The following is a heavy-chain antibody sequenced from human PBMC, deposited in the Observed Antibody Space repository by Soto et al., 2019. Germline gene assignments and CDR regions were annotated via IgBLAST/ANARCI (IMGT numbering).Heavy chain of an antibody. Sequence: GGSLRLSCAASGFTFITYGMHWVRQAPGKGLEWVAVVSYDGNNNSYSDSVKGRFTISRDNSKNTLYLQMNSLRAEDTAVYYCSKTPGYCSGNSCYGDYYSGLGVWGQGTTVTVSS. CDR2: VSYDGNNN. J-gene: IGHJ6*02. CDR1: GFTFITYG. CDR3: SKTPGYCSGNSCYGDYYSGLGV. V-gene: IGHV3-30*18. D-gene: IGHD2-2*01.